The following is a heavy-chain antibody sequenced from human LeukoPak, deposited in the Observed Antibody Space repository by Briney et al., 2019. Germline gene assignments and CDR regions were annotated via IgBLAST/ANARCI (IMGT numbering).Heavy chain of an antibody. V-gene: IGHV3-23*01. CDR1: GFTFSSYA. D-gene: IGHD6-13*01. CDR3: AKGLQLSSSSWADAFDI. CDR2: ISGSGGST. J-gene: IGHJ3*02. Sequence: PGGSLRLSCAASGFTFSSYAMSWVRQAPGKGLEWVSAISGSGGSTYYADSVKGRFTISRDNSKNTLYLQMNSLRAEDTAVYYCAKGLQLSSSSWADAFDIWGQGTMVTVSS.